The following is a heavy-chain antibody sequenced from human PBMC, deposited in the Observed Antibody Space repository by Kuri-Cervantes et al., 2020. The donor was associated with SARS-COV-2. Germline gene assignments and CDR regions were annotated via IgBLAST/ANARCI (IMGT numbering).Heavy chain of an antibody. J-gene: IGHJ6*02. D-gene: IGHD6-13*01. CDR3: ARYTRYSSSWYGAYYYYYGMDV. CDR1: GFAFTSSA. CDR2: IVVGSGNT. V-gene: IGHV1-58*01. Sequence: SVKVSCKASGFAFTSSAVQWVRQARGQRLEWIGWIVVGSGNTNYAQKFQGRVTITADESTSTAYMELSSLRSEDTAVYYCARYTRYSSSWYGAYYYYYGMDVWGQGTTVTVSS.